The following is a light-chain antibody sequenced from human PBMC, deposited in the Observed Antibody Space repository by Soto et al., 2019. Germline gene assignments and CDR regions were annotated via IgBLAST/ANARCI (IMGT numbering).Light chain of an antibody. J-gene: IGLJ2*01. CDR3: SSYTSSGTVV. Sequence: QSALTQPASVSGSPGQSITISCTGTSSDVGGYDYVSWYQQHPGKAPKFMIYEVSNRPSGVSNRCSGSKSGSTASLTISGLQAEDEADYYCSSYTSSGTVVFGGGTKLTVL. CDR2: EVS. V-gene: IGLV2-14*01. CDR1: SSDVGGYDY.